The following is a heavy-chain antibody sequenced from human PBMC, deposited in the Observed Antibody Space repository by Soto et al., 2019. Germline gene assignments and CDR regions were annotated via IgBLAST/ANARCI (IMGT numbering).Heavy chain of an antibody. V-gene: IGHV1-2*04. CDR2: INPNSGGT. CDR1: GYTFTGYY. J-gene: IGHJ6*02. CDR3: ARDQIDISSGDYGYYYGMDV. D-gene: IGHD4-17*01. Sequence: AASVKVSCKASGYTFTGYYMHWVRQAPGQGLEWMGWINPNSGGTNYAQKFQGWVTMTRDTSISTAYMELSRLRSDDTAVYYCARDQIDISSGDYGYYYGMDVWGQGTTVTVSS.